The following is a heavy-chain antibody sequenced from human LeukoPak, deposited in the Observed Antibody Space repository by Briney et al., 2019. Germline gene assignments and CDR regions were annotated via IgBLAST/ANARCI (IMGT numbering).Heavy chain of an antibody. CDR2: ISSSSSYI. CDR1: GFTFSSYS. J-gene: IGHJ4*02. CDR3: ARDEEMVDYFDY. V-gene: IGHV3-21*01. D-gene: IGHD5-24*01. Sequence: GGSLRLSCAASGFTFSSYSMNWVRQAPGKGLEWVSSISSSSSYIYYADSVKGRFTISRDNAKNSLYLQMNSLRAEDTAVYYCARDEEMVDYFDYWGQGTLVTVSS.